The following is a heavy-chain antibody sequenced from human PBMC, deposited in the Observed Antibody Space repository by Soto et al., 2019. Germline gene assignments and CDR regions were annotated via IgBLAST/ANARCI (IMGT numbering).Heavy chain of an antibody. J-gene: IGHJ4*02. V-gene: IGHV4-30-4*01. D-gene: IGHD4-17*01. CDR2: IYYSGST. Sequence: SETLSLTCTVSGGSISSGDYYWSWIRQPPGKGLEWIGYIYYSGSTYYNPSLKSRVTISVDTSKNQFSLKLSSVTAADTAVYYCAGTDYGAKNRYFDYWGQGTLVTVSS. CDR1: GGSISSGDYY. CDR3: AGTDYGAKNRYFDY.